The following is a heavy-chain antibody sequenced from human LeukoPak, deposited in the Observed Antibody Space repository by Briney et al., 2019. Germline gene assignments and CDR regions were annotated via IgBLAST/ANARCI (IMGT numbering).Heavy chain of an antibody. J-gene: IGHJ4*02. CDR1: GGSISSGGYY. V-gene: IGHV4-31*03. Sequence: SQTLSLTCIFSGGSISSGGYYWSWIRQPPGKGLEWIGYIYYSGSTYYNPSLKSRVTISVDTSKNQFSLKLSSVTAADTAVYYCARGPSPPPGIPFDYWGQGTLVTVSS. CDR3: ARGPSPPPGIPFDY. CDR2: IYYSGST. D-gene: IGHD2-2*02.